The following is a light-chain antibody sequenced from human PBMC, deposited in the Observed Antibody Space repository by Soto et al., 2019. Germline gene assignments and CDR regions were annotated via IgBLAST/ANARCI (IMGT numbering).Light chain of an antibody. CDR1: SSNIGPNA. V-gene: IGLV1-44*01. Sequence: QSVLTQPPSASGTPGQKVTISCSGSSSNIGPNAVNWYQQLPGTAPKLLLYNNNQRPSGVSDRFSGSKSGTSASLAISGLQSDDEAEYHCAAWDDSLNGLVFGTGTKLTVL. J-gene: IGLJ1*01. CDR2: NNN. CDR3: AAWDDSLNGLV.